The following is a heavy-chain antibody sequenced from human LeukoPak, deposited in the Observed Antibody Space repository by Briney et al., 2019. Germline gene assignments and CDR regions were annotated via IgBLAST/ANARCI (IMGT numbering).Heavy chain of an antibody. CDR3: ARDRDGYNYWYFDL. CDR2: IYHSGST. Sequence: SETLSLTCTVSGGSISGYYWGWIRQPPGKGLEWIGSIYHSGSTYYNPSLKSRVTISVDTSKNQFSLKLSSVTAADTAVYYCARDRDGYNYWYFDLWGRGTLVTVSS. D-gene: IGHD5-24*01. J-gene: IGHJ2*01. V-gene: IGHV4-39*02. CDR1: GGSISGYY.